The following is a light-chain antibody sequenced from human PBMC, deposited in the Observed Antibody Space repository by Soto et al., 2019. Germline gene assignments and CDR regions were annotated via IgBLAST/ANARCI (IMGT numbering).Light chain of an antibody. J-gene: IGKJ3*01. V-gene: IGKV3-20*01. CDR2: AAS. CDR3: QQYGGSPFT. CDR1: ESVSSTY. Sequence: EVVVTQSPATLSVSPGERATLSCRASESVSSTYLAWYQQKGGQAPRLLIYAASTRATGVPDRFSGTGSGTDFAITISRLETDDSEVYYCQQYGGSPFTFGPGTKVDIK.